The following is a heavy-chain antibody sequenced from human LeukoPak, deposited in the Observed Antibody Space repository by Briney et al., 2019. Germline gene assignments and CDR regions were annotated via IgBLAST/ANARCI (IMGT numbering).Heavy chain of an antibody. CDR2: TYYRSKWYN. V-gene: IGHV6-1*01. CDR3: AREDDVGTTWSWFDP. D-gene: IGHD1-26*01. CDR1: GDSVPSKSAA. J-gene: IGHJ5*02. Sequence: SQTLSLTCAISGDSVPSKSAAWNWIRQSPSRGLEWLGRTYYRSKWYNDYAVSVKSRMNINPDTSKTQFSLQLNSVTPEYTAVYYCAREDDVGTTWSWFDPWGQGISVTVSS.